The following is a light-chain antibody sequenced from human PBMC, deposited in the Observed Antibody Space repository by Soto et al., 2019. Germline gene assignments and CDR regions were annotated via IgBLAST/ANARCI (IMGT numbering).Light chain of an antibody. CDR3: QQYDNWPWT. CDR1: QTISGT. CDR2: GAS. V-gene: IGKV3-15*01. J-gene: IGKJ1*01. Sequence: IVMTQLSIALSLSPLGRSALACRASQTISGTLAWYQQKPGQAPRLLIHGASTRAPGFPARFSGSGSGTDFTLTISSLQSEDFAVYYCQQYDNWPWTFGQGTKV.